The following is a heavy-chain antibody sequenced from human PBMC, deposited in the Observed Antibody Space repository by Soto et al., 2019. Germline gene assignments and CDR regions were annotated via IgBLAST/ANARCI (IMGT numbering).Heavy chain of an antibody. CDR1: GYTFTNYY. Sequence: QVQLVQSGAEVKKPGASVKVSCKASGYTFTNYYLYWVRQAPGQGLVWLGMINPSGGSTTYAQKFQGRVTMTSDTSTSTVFMELNRLRSEDTAVSYCGRDGWYSKTDRYYMDVWGRGTTVTVSS. J-gene: IGHJ6*03. CDR2: INPSGGST. V-gene: IGHV1-46*03. CDR3: GRDGWYSKTDRYYMDV. D-gene: IGHD6-19*01.